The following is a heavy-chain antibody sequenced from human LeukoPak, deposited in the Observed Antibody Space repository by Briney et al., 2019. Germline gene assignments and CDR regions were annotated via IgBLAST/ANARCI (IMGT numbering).Heavy chain of an antibody. CDR3: ANPIAAAGRGWDYGMDV. Sequence: GGSLRLSCAASGFTFSSYAMSWVRQAPGKGLEWVSAISGSGGSTYYADSVKGRFTISRDNSKNTLYLQMNSLRAEDTAVYYCANPIAAAGRGWDYGMDVWGQGTTVTVSS. D-gene: IGHD6-13*01. J-gene: IGHJ6*02. V-gene: IGHV3-23*01. CDR1: GFTFSSYA. CDR2: ISGSGGST.